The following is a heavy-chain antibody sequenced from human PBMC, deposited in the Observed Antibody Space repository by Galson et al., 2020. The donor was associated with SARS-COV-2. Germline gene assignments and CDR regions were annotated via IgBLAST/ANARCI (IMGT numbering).Heavy chain of an antibody. CDR2: ISSTSGHI. CDR1: GFTFSTYN. Sequence: GGSLRLSCAASGFTFSTYNMNWVRQAPGKGLEWVSSISSTSGHIYYADSVKGRFTISRDNAKNSLYLQMNSLRADDTAVYYCARDPRTYYYDSSGYYGRFDPWGQGTLVSVSS. D-gene: IGHD3-22*01. J-gene: IGHJ5*02. CDR3: ARDPRTYYYDSSGYYGRFDP. V-gene: IGHV3-21*01.